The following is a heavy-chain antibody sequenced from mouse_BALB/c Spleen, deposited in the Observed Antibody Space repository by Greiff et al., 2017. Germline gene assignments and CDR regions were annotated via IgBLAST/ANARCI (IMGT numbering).Heavy chain of an antibody. CDR1: GFTFSSYA. J-gene: IGHJ2*01. D-gene: IGHD1-1*01. CDR2: ISSGGST. Sequence: DVMLVESGGGLVKPGGSLKLSCAASGFTFSSYAMSWVRQTPEKRLEWVASISSGGSTYYPDSVKGRFTISRDNARNILYLQMSSLRSEDTAMYYCALTTVVPLDYWGQGTTLTVSS. V-gene: IGHV5-6-5*01. CDR3: ALTTVVPLDY.